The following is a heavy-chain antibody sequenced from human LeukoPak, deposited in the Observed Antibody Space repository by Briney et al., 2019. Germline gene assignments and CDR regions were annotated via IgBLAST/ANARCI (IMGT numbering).Heavy chain of an antibody. CDR2: IYCSGST. CDR3: ARVPESYGDYGGIVDY. Sequence: PSQTLSLTCTVSGGSISSGDYYWSWIRQPPGKGLEWIGYIYCSGSTYYNPSLKSRVTISVDTSKNQFSLKLSSVTAADTAVYYCARVPESYGDYGGIVDYWGQGTLVTVSS. D-gene: IGHD4-17*01. CDR1: GGSISSGDYY. V-gene: IGHV4-30-4*08. J-gene: IGHJ4*02.